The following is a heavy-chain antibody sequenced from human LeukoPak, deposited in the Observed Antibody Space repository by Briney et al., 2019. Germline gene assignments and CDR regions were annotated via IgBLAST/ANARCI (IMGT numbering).Heavy chain of an antibody. CDR2: IYYSGST. J-gene: IGHJ6*02. V-gene: IGHV4-39*01. Sequence: SETLSLTCTVSGGSISSSSYYWGWIRQPPGKGLEWIGSIYYSGSTYYNPSLKSRVTISVDTSKNQFSLELSSVTAADTAVYYCARHPRRDIVVVPAGYYGMDVWGQGTTVTVSS. CDR3: ARHPRRDIVVVPAGYYGMDV. D-gene: IGHD2-2*01. CDR1: GGSISSSSYY.